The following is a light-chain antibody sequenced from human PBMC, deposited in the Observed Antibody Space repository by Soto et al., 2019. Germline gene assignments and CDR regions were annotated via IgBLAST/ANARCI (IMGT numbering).Light chain of an antibody. V-gene: IGKV1-5*01. CDR3: QQYDAFSRT. CDR1: QSVSVW. J-gene: IGKJ1*01. Sequence: DIHVTQSPSALSASVVDGCSISCRASQSVSVWVAWYQQKPGTAPKLLIYDAFTVDTGVPSRFSGSGSGTEFTLTISSLQPEDFATYYCQQYDAFSRTFGQGTKVDIK. CDR2: DAF.